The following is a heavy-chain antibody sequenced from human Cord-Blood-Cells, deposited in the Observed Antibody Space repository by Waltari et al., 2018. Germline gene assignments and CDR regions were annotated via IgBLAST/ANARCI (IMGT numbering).Heavy chain of an antibody. D-gene: IGHD1-26*01. V-gene: IGHV4-59*11. CDR2: IYYSGST. CDR1: GGSISSHY. CDR3: AGGSPAVAHYSAFDI. Sequence: QVQLQESGPGLVKPSETLSLTCTVSGGSISSHYWSWIRQPPGKGLEWIGYIYYSGSTNYEPSLQRGGTILGETSKNHFSLELDAGTAGGTAGYYWAGGSPAVAHYSAFDIWGQGTMVTVSS. J-gene: IGHJ3*02.